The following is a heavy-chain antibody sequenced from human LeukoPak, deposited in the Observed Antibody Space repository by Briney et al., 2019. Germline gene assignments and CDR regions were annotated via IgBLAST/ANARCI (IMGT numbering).Heavy chain of an antibody. CDR3: ASSIVGATIFAY. D-gene: IGHD1-26*01. V-gene: IGHV1-2*02. CDR1: GYTFTGYY. Sequence: ASVKVSCKASGYTFTGYYVHWVRQAPGQGLEWMGWINPNSGGTNYAQKFQGRVTMTRDTSISTAYMELSRLRSDDTAVYYCASSIVGATIFAYWGQGTLVTVSS. J-gene: IGHJ4*02. CDR2: INPNSGGT.